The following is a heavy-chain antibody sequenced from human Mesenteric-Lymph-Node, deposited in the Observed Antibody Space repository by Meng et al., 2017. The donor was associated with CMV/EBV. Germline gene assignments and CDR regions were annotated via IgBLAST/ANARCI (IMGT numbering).Heavy chain of an antibody. Sequence: SETLSLTCTVSGDSMSRSHYWGWIRQPPGKGLEWIGSIYYSGSTYYNPSLKSRVTISVDTSKNQFSLNLRSVTAADTSVYYCARHGFGSTWGWFDPWGQGTLVTVTS. CDR2: IYYSGST. CDR1: GDSMSRSHY. V-gene: IGHV4-39*01. CDR3: ARHGFGSTWGWFDP. J-gene: IGHJ5*02. D-gene: IGHD6-13*01.